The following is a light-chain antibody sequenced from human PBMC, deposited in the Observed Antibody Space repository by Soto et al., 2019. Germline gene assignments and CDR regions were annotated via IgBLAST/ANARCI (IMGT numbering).Light chain of an antibody. V-gene: IGKV3-20*01. Sequence: EIVLTQSPGTLSLSPGERATLSCRASQSLSSYLAWYQQKPGQAPRLLIYGASSRATGIPDRFSGSGSGTDFTLTISRLEPEDFSVYYCRQYGSSPSYTFGRGTKLEIK. J-gene: IGKJ2*01. CDR1: QSLSSY. CDR2: GAS. CDR3: RQYGSSPSYT.